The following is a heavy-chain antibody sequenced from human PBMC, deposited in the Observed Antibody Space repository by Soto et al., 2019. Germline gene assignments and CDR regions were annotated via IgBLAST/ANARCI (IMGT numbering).Heavy chain of an antibody. V-gene: IGHV4-38-2*01. CDR1: GYSISSGYY. CDR3: VRVAGSASWYETDS. D-gene: IGHD6-13*01. CDR2: TYYGASS. Sequence: KLSETLSLTCAVSGYSISSGYYWGWIRQPPGKGLEWLGTTYYGASSYYNPSLRSRITILLDASTNQLSLKLSSVTAADTAVYFCVRVAGSASWYETDSWGQGILVTVSS. J-gene: IGHJ4*02.